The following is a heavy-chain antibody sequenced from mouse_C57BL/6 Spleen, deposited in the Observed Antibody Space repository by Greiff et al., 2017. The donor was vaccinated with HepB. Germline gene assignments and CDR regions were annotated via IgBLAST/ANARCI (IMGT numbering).Heavy chain of an antibody. CDR1: GYTFTSYW. CDR3: ARMGYVDDAMDY. CDR2: IDPSDSET. D-gene: IGHD3-1*01. J-gene: IGHJ4*01. V-gene: IGHV1-52*01. Sequence: QVQLQQPGAELVRPGSSVKLSCKASGYTFTSYWMHWVKQRPIQGLEWIGNIDPSDSETHYNQKFKDKATLTVDKSSSTAYMQLSSLTSEDSAVYYCARMGYVDDAMDYWGQGTSVTVSS.